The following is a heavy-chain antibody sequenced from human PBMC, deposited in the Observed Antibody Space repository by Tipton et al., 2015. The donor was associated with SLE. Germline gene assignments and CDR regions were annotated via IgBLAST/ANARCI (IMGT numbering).Heavy chain of an antibody. D-gene: IGHD6-13*01. J-gene: IGHJ5*02. Sequence: TLSLTCTVSGGSISSHYWSWIRQPPGKGLEWIGYIYYSGSTKYNPSLKSRVTISLDTSKNQISLKLTSVTAADTAVYYCARGWYSRNWEWWFDPWGQGTLVTVSS. CDR2: IYYSGST. CDR1: GGSISSHY. CDR3: ARGWYSRNWEWWFDP. V-gene: IGHV4-59*11.